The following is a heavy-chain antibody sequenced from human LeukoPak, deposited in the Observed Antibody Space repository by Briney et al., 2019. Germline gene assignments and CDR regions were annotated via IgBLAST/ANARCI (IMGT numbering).Heavy chain of an antibody. CDR2: IYSGGST. CDR3: ARETRLRFLLD. V-gene: IGHV3-53*01. CDR1: GFTVSSNY. Sequence: GGSLRLSCAASGFTVSSNYMSWVRQAPGKGLEWVSVIYSGGSTYYADSVKGRFTISRDNSKNTLYLQMNSLRAEDTAVYYCARETRLRFLLDWGQGTLVTVSS. J-gene: IGHJ4*02. D-gene: IGHD3-3*01.